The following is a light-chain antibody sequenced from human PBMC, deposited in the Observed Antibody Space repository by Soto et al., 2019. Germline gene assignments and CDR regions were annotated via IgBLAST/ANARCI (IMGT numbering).Light chain of an antibody. CDR2: DTS. V-gene: IGKV3-15*01. CDR3: HQYNNWPPGT. CDR1: QSISRN. Sequence: EIGLAQSPATLSVSPGQRATLSCRASQSISRNLAWYQQKPGQAPRLLIYDTSTRATGIPARFSGSGSGTEFTLTISSLQSEGFALYYCHQYNNWPPGTFGQGTKVDIK. J-gene: IGKJ2*01.